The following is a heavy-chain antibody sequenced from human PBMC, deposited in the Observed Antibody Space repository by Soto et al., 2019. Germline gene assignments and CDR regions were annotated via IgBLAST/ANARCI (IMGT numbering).Heavy chain of an antibody. V-gene: IGHV3-21*01. J-gene: IGHJ6*02. D-gene: IGHD1-7*01. CDR3: ARDKTGTTSVLYYYGMDV. CDR1: GFTFSSYS. Sequence: EVQLVESGGGLVKPGGSLRLSCAASGFTFSSYSMNWVRQAPGKGLEWVSSISSSSSYIYYADSVKGRFTISRDNAKNSLYLQMNSLRAEDTAVYYCARDKTGTTSVLYYYGMDVWGQGTAVTVSS. CDR2: ISSSSSYI.